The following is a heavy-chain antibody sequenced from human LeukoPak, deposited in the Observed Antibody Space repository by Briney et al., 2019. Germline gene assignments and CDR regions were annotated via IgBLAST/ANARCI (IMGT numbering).Heavy chain of an antibody. CDR2: IYYSGST. J-gene: IGHJ4*02. D-gene: IGHD4-17*01. CDR1: GGSISSSSYS. Sequence: PSETLSLTCTVSGGSISSSSYSWGWLRQPPGKGLEWIGSIYYSGSTYYNPSLKSRVTISVDTSKNQFSLKLSSVTAADTAVYYRARHPSSVDYGDYFDYWGQGTLVTVSS. V-gene: IGHV4-39*01. CDR3: ARHPSSVDYGDYFDY.